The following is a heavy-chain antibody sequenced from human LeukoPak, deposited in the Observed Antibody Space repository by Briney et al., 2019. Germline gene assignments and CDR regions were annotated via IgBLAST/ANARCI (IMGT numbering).Heavy chain of an antibody. Sequence: GGSLRLSCGASGFTFSSYWMSWVRQAPGKGLEWVANIKQDGSEKYYVDSVKGRFTISRDNAKNSLYLQMNSLRAEDTAVYYCARGAITYGDPYFDYWGQGTLVTVSS. J-gene: IGHJ4*02. CDR1: GFTFSSYW. D-gene: IGHD4-17*01. CDR3: ARGAITYGDPYFDY. V-gene: IGHV3-7*01. CDR2: IKQDGSEK.